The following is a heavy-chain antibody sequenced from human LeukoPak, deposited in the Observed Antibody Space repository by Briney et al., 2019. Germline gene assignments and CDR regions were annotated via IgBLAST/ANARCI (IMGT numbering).Heavy chain of an antibody. CDR3: ASSSSSGLYYMDV. J-gene: IGHJ6*03. CDR2: ISSSGSTR. D-gene: IGHD6-6*01. V-gene: IGHV3-48*03. CDR1: GFTFSSYE. Sequence: GGSLRLSCAASGFTFSSYEMNWVRQAPGKGLEWVSYISSSGSTRYYADSVKGRFTISRDNSKNTLYLQMNSLRAEDTAVYYCASSSSSGLYYMDVWGKGTTVTVSS.